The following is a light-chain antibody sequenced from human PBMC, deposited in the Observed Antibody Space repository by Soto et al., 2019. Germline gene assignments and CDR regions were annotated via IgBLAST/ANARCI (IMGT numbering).Light chain of an antibody. Sequence: EIALTQSPATLSLSPGERATLSCRASQSVSRYLVWYQQKRGQAPRLLIYGASTRATGIPDRFSGSGSGTEFTLTISSLQSEDFAVYHCQQYHNWPSWTFGQGTKVDIK. CDR1: QSVSRY. V-gene: IGKV3D-15*01. CDR2: GAS. J-gene: IGKJ1*01. CDR3: QQYHNWPSWT.